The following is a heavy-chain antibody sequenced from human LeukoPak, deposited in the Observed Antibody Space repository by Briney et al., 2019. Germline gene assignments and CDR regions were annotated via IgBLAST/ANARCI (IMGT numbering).Heavy chain of an antibody. CDR2: IYYSGST. D-gene: IGHD3-10*01. J-gene: IGHJ4*02. Sequence: SETLSLTCTVSGGSISSGGYYWSWIRQHPGKGLEWIGYIYYSGSTYYNPSLKSRVTISVDTSKNQFSLKLTSVTAADTAVYYCARDRGSGFDYWGQGTLVTVSS. V-gene: IGHV4-31*03. CDR1: GGSISSGGYY. CDR3: ARDRGSGFDY.